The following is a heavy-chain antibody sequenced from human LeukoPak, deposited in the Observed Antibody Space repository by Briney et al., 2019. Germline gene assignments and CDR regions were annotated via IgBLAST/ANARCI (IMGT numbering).Heavy chain of an antibody. J-gene: IGHJ3*02. Sequence: PGGSLRLSCAASGFTVSNNYMSWVRQAPGKGLEWVSVIYSGGSTYYADSVKGRFTISRDNSKNTLYLQMNSLRAEDTAVYYCAKDVFWFGELTGAFDIWGQGTMVTVSS. CDR1: GFTVSNNY. D-gene: IGHD3-10*01. CDR2: IYSGGST. CDR3: AKDVFWFGELTGAFDI. V-gene: IGHV3-66*01.